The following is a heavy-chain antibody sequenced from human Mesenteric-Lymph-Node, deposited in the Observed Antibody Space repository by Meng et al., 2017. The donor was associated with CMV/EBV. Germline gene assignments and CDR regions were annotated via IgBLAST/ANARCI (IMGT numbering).Heavy chain of an antibody. CDR3: ARGASPRDIVATIRPPFDY. D-gene: IGHD5-12*01. V-gene: IGHV7-4-1*02. J-gene: IGHJ4*02. CDR2: INTHTGNP. CDR1: TFNNYG. Sequence: TFNNYGMNWGRQAPGQGLEWMGWINTHTGNPTYAQGFTGRFVFSLDTSVSTAYLQISSLKAEDTAVYYCARGASPRDIVATIRPPFDYWGQGTLVTVSS.